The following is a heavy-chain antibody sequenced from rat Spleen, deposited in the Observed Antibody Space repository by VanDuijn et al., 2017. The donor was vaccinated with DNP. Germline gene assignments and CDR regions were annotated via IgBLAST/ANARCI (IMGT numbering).Heavy chain of an antibody. Sequence: QVQLKESGPGLVQPSQTLSLTCTVSGFSLTSYTVSWVRQPPGKGLEWIGAVWSGGSIDYNATLNSRLSISRDITKSQVFLKLNSLRPEDTAVYSCARYGGNSGYFDFWGQGVLVTVSS. CDR2: VWSGGSI. CDR1: GFSLTSYT. CDR3: ARYGGNSGYFDF. J-gene: IGHJ2*01. V-gene: IGHV2-15*01. D-gene: IGHD4-4*01.